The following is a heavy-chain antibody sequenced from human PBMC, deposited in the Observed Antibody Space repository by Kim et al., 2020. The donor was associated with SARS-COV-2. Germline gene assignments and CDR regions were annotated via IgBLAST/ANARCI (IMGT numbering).Heavy chain of an antibody. CDR2: IYYSGST. CDR1: GGSISSSSYY. Sequence: SETLSLTCTVSGGSISSSSYYWGWIRQPPGKGLEWIGSIYYSGSTYYNPSLKSRVTISVDTSKNQFSLKLSSVTAADTAVYYCARIYYDILTGYYGRFDYWGQGTLVTVSS. J-gene: IGHJ4*02. CDR3: ARIYYDILTGYYGRFDY. D-gene: IGHD3-9*01. V-gene: IGHV4-39*01.